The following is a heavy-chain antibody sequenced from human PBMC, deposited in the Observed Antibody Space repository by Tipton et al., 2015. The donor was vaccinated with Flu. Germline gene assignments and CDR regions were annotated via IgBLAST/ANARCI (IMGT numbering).Heavy chain of an antibody. CDR2: IYYNGHI. V-gene: IGHV4-39*07. CDR3: ARACGSGGNRWFDP. J-gene: IGHJ5*02. CDR1: GITFSSYAM. Sequence: LRLSCAASGITFSSYAMSWVRQAPGKGLEWIGKIYYNGHIYYNPSLKSRVTISVDTSKDQFSLNLSSVTAADTAVYYCARACGSGGNRWFDPWGQGALVTVSS. D-gene: IGHD2-15*01.